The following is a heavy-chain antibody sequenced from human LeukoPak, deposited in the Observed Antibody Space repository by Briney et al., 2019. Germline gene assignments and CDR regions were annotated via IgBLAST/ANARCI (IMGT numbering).Heavy chain of an antibody. D-gene: IGHD2-8*01. CDR1: GGSISSSSYY. CDR3: ARHSVYACTNGVCYYQNPFDY. J-gene: IGHJ4*02. CDR2: IYYSGST. Sequence: PSETLSLTCTVSGGSISSSSYYWGWIRQPPGKGLEWIGSIYYSGSTYYNPSLKSRVTISVDTSKNQFSLKLSSVTAADTAVYYCARHSVYACTNGVCYYQNPFDYWGQGTLVTVSS. V-gene: IGHV4-39*01.